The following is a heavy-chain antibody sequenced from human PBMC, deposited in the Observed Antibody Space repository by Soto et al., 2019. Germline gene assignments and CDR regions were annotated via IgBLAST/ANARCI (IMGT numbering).Heavy chain of an antibody. V-gene: IGHV4-4*07. D-gene: IGHD4-17*01. Sequence: PSETLCVTCTFSVGSISSYYWSWIRQPAGKGLDWIGRIYTSGSTNYNPSLKSRVTMSVDTSKNQFSLKLSSVTAADTAVYYCARDPGGDSDNWAFDYWGQGTLVTVSS. CDR3: ARDPGGDSDNWAFDY. CDR2: IYTSGST. CDR1: VGSISSYY. J-gene: IGHJ4*02.